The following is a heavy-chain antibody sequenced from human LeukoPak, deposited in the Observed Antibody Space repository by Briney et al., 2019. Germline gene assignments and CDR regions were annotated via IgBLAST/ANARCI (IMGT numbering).Heavy chain of an antibody. CDR1: GFTFSSYA. CDR2: ISYDGSNK. J-gene: IGHJ6*02. V-gene: IGHV3-30-3*01. D-gene: IGHD3-22*01. Sequence: GRSLRLSCAASGFTFSSYAMHWVRQAPGKGLEWVAVISYDGSNKYYADSVKGRFTISRDNSKNTLYLQMNSLRAEDTAVYYCARGQWFHTLYYGMDVRGQGTTGTVS. CDR3: ARGQWFHTLYYGMDV.